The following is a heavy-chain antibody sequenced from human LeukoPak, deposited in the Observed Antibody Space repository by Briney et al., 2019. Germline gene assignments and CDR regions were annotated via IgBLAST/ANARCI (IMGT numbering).Heavy chain of an antibody. J-gene: IGHJ4*02. Sequence: ASVKVSCKASGYTFTGYYMHWVRQAPGQGLEWMGRIIPILGIANYAQKFQGRVTITADKSTSTAYMELSSLRSEDTAVYYCARVYGEYSSGWYHIDYWGQGTLVTVSS. V-gene: IGHV1-69*04. CDR2: IIPILGIA. D-gene: IGHD6-19*01. CDR1: GYTFTGYY. CDR3: ARVYGEYSSGWYHIDY.